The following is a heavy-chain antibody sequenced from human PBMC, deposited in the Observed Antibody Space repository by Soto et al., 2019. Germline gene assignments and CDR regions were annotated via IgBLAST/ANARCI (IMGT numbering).Heavy chain of an antibody. CDR3: AIQYGGGYCSAKY. D-gene: IGHD2-21*02. CDR1: GYTFTTLS. Sequence: QVQLVQSGAEVRRSGASVKVSCKASGYTFTTLSMHWVRQAPGQSLEWMGYINAGSGYTKYSQNFQGRVTITRDTLASTAYMELSSLRSEDTAVYYCAIQYGGGYCSAKYWGQGTRVTVSS. J-gene: IGHJ4*02. CDR2: INAGSGYT. V-gene: IGHV1-3*01.